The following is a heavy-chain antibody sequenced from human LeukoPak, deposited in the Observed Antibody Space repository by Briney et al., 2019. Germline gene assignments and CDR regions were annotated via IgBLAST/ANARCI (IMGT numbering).Heavy chain of an antibody. V-gene: IGHV3-73*01. CDR2: IRSKADNYAT. J-gene: IGHJ4*02. D-gene: IGHD6-13*01. Sequence: GGSLRLSCAASGFTFSGSTMHWVRQASGKGLEWVGRIRSKADNYATAYGASVKGRFTISRDDSENTAYLQMSSLKTEDTAVYYSTRQWATAGAGPLDFDYWGQGTLVTVYS. CDR3: TRQWATAGAGPLDFDY. CDR1: GFTFSGST.